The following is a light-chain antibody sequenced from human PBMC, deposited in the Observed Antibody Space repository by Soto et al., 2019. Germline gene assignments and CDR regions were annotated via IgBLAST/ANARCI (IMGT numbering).Light chain of an antibody. CDR2: GAF. Sequence: EIVMTQSPATLSVSAGERVTLSCRASQSVDSNVAWYQMKPGQAPRLLIYGAFTRATGVPARFSGGGFRTEFTLTXXXXXXXDFAIYYCXQXXXXWTFG. CDR3: XQXXXXWT. J-gene: IGKJ1*01. V-gene: IGKV3-15*01. CDR1: QSVDSN.